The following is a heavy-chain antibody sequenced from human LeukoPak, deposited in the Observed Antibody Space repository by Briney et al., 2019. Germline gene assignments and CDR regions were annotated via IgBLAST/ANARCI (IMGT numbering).Heavy chain of an antibody. CDR1: GGSISSYY. V-gene: IGHV4-59*08. CDR2: IYYSGST. J-gene: IGHJ4*02. Sequence: SETLSLTCTVSGGSISSYYWSWIRQPPGKGLEWIGYIYYSGSTNYNPSLKSRVTISVDTSKNQFSLKLSSVTAADTAVYYCARHYGYGSTNFDYWGQGTLVTVSS. D-gene: IGHD5-18*01. CDR3: ARHYGYGSTNFDY.